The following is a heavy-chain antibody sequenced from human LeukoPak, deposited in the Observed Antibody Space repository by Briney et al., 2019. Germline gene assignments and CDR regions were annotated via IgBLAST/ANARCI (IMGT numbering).Heavy chain of an antibody. CDR2: IHYTGAT. V-gene: IGHV4-34*01. Sequence: SETLSLTCAVYGGSITGYYWSWIRQTPGRGLEWVGEIHYTGATSYNPSLKSRATISTDTSKNPFSLTLSSVTAADTAVYYCARGNILTGYCFDFWGQGALVTVSS. CDR1: GGSITGYY. J-gene: IGHJ4*02. D-gene: IGHD3-9*01. CDR3: ARGNILTGYCFDF.